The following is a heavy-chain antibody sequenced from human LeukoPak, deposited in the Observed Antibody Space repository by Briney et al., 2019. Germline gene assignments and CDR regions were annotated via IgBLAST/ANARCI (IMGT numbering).Heavy chain of an antibody. V-gene: IGHV3-23*01. Sequence: GGSLRLSCAASGFTFSSYAMHWVRQAPGKGLEWVSTISDSGARTNYADSAKGRFTISRDNSMNTLYLQTNSLRADDTAVYYCASDYFLDYWGQGTLVTVSS. D-gene: IGHD6-25*01. CDR2: ISDSGART. CDR3: ASDYFLDY. J-gene: IGHJ4*02. CDR1: GFTFSSYA.